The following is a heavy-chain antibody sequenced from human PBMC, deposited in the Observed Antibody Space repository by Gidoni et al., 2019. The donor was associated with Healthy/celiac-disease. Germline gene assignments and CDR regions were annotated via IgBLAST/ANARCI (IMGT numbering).Heavy chain of an antibody. CDR2: MNPNSGNT. CDR3: ARGVVGYCSGGSCYREHTDLDY. CDR1: GSTCTSYD. Sequence: VQLVQYGDEVKKPGASVKVSCQASGSTCTSYDITWVRQATGKGLEGMDGMNPNSGNTCYAQKFQGRVTMTRNTSISTAYMELSSLRSEDTAVYYCARGVVGYCSGGSCYREHTDLDYWGQGTLVTVSS. D-gene: IGHD2-15*01. J-gene: IGHJ4*02. V-gene: IGHV1-8*01.